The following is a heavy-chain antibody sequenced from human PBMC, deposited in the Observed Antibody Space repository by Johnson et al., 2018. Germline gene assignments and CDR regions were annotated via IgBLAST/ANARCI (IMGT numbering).Heavy chain of an antibody. CDR3: VQPAHGGGAFDI. D-gene: IGHD3-16*01. V-gene: IGHV3-23*04. CDR2: ISGSGGRT. Sequence: QLVESGGGLLQPGGSLRLSCAASGFTVSSNYMSWVRQAPGKGLERVSAISGSGGRTYYATPVKGRFTISRDNSKNTLYLQMNSLRVEDTAVYYCVQPAHGGGAFDIWGQGTMVTVSS. J-gene: IGHJ3*02. CDR1: GFTVSSNY.